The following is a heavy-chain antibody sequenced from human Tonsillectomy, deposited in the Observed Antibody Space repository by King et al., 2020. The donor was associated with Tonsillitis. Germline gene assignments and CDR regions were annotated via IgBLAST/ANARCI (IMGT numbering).Heavy chain of an antibody. V-gene: IGHV1-69*01. CDR1: GGTFSKYA. D-gene: IGHD2-15*01. J-gene: IGHJ6*02. CDR3: ASRSGGRDYYYSGMDV. Sequence: QLVQSGAEVKKPGSSVKVSCKASGGTFSKYAISWVRQAPGQGLEWMGGIIPIFGTSNYAQKFQGRVTITADESTSTAYMEVSSLRSEDTAVYYCASRSGGRDYYYSGMDVWGQGTTVTVSS. CDR2: IIPIFGTS.